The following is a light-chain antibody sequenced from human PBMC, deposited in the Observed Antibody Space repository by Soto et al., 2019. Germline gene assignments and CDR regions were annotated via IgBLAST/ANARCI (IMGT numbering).Light chain of an antibody. J-gene: IGKJ1*01. Sequence: ETLMTQSPATLSVSPGETATLSCRASQSVSSSYLAWYQQKPGQAPRLLIFGAYNRATGIPDRFSGSGSGTDFTLTISRLEPEDFAVFYCHQYGSSPRTFGQGTKVDI. CDR1: QSVSSSY. V-gene: IGKV3-20*01. CDR3: HQYGSSPRT. CDR2: GAY.